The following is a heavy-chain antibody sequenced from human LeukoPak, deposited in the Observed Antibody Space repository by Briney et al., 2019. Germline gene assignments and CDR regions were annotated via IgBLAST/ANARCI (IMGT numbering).Heavy chain of an antibody. J-gene: IGHJ3*02. Sequence: GGSLRLSCAASGFTFSNYAMHWVRQAPGKGLEWVAVMSYDGTNKYYADSVKGRFTISRDNSENTLYLQMNSLRAEDTAVYYCARDRVEMATIYYSDAFGIWGQGTMDTVSS. V-gene: IGHV3-30-3*01. CDR2: MSYDGTNK. D-gene: IGHD5-24*01. CDR1: GFTFSNYA. CDR3: ARDRVEMATIYYSDAFGI.